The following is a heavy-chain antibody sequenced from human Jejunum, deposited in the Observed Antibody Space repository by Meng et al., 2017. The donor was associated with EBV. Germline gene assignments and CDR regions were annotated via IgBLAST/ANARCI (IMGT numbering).Heavy chain of an antibody. CDR3: AKLTNY. CDR2: ITGSSGTT. J-gene: IGHJ4*02. CDR1: GFTFRSSA. Sequence: EVQRRGSGVGLSQPGGSLRLSCAASGFTFRSSAMSWVRQAPGKGLEWVSVITGSSGTTYYADSVKGRFTISRDTSKNTLYLQMNGLRAEDTAIYYCAKLTNYWGQGTLVTVSS. V-gene: IGHV3-23*01. D-gene: IGHD1-1*01.